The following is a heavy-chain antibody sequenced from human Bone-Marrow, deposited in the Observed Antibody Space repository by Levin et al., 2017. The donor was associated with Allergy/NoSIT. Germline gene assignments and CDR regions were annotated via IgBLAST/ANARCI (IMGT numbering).Heavy chain of an antibody. J-gene: IGHJ3*02. D-gene: IGHD2-2*01. CDR2: INHSGST. Sequence: SETLSLTCAVYGGSFSGYYWSWIRQPPGKGLEWIGEINHSGSTNYNPSLKSRVTISVDTSKNQFSLKLSSVTAADTAVYYCAREIVVVPAAMKSSGAFDIWGQGTMVTVSS. V-gene: IGHV4-34*01. CDR1: GGSFSGYY. CDR3: AREIVVVPAAMKSSGAFDI.